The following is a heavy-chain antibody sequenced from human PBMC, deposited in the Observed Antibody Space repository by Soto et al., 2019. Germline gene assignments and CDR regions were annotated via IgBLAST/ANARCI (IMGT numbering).Heavy chain of an antibody. D-gene: IGHD3-10*01. V-gene: IGHV1-18*01. CDR3: ASGWFGEFVYYFDY. CDR2: ISVYNGNT. CDR1: GYTFTSYG. Sequence: GASVKVSCKASGYTFTSYGISWVRQAPGQGLEWMGWISVYNGNTNYAQKLQGRVTMTIDTSTSTAYMELRSLRSDDTAVYYCASGWFGEFVYYFDYWGQGTLVTVSS. J-gene: IGHJ4*02.